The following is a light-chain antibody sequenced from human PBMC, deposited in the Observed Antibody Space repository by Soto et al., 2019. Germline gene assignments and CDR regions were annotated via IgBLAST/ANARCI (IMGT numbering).Light chain of an antibody. V-gene: IGLV2-23*02. Sequence: QSVLTQPPSASGSPGQSVTISCTGTSSDVGGYNYVSWYQQHPGKAPKLMIYEVSKRPSGVSNRFSGSKSGNTASLTISGLQAEDEADYYCCSYAGSSTVVFGGGTKLTVL. CDR1: SSDVGGYNY. CDR3: CSYAGSSTVV. J-gene: IGLJ2*01. CDR2: EVS.